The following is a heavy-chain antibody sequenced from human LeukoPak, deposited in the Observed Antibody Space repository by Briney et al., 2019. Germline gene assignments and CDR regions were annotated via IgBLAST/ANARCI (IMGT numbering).Heavy chain of an antibody. V-gene: IGHV3-21*01. CDR1: GFTFSSYS. D-gene: IGHD3-22*01. CDR3: ARDLRSSXXYAFDY. CDR2: ISSSSSYI. Sequence: PGXSLRXSCAASGFTFSSYSMNWVRQAPGKGLEWVSCISSSSSYIYYGDSVKGRFTTSRDNAKNSLYLQMNRLRDEDTAVYYCARDLRSSXXYAFDYWGQGTLVTVSS. J-gene: IGHJ4*02.